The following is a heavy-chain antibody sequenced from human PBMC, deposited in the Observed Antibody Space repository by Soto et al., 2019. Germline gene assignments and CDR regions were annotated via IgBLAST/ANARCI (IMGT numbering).Heavy chain of an antibody. D-gene: IGHD6-19*01. J-gene: IGHJ4*02. CDR2: INQDGGVT. Sequence: GSLRLSCVASGFTFISSFMGWIRQAPGKGLEWVANINQDGGVTYYVDSVEGRFTISRDNTKDSLYLQMNSLRGEDTAIYYCARYYRGSGRYFFDYWGQGTPVTVSS. CDR1: GFTFISSF. CDR3: ARYYRGSGRYFFDY. V-gene: IGHV3-7*03.